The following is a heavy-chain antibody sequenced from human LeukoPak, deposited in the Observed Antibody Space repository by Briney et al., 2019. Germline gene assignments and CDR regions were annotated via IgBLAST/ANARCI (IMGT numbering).Heavy chain of an antibody. CDR3: ARAGSDNCGGDKRRCGFDY. CDR1: GFTFSSYS. Sequence: PGGSLRLSCAASGFTFSSYSMNWVRQAPGKGLEWVSYISSSSSTIYYADSVKGRFTISRDNAKNSLYLQMNSLRAEDTAVYYCARAGSDNCGGDKRRCGFDYWGQGTLVTVSS. CDR2: ISSSSSTI. J-gene: IGHJ4*02. D-gene: IGHD2-21*02. V-gene: IGHV3-48*01.